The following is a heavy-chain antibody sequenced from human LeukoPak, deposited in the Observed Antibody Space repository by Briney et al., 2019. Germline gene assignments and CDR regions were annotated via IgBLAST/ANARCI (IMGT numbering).Heavy chain of an antibody. Sequence: GGSLRLSCAASGFTFSTYTMNWVRQAPGKGLQWVSSISTRSSYLYYADSVKGRFTISRDDAKNSLYLQLNSLRAEDTAVYYCATLASTDGYWGQGTLVTVSS. CDR1: GFTFSTYT. CDR3: ATLASTDGY. J-gene: IGHJ4*02. D-gene: IGHD1-1*01. CDR2: ISTRSSYL. V-gene: IGHV3-21*01.